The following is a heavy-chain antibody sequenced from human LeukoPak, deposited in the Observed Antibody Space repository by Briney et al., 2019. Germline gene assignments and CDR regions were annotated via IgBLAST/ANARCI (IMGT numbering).Heavy chain of an antibody. CDR2: IYYNGIT. J-gene: IGHJ4*02. CDR3: ARDHGDFVQHD. D-gene: IGHD4-17*01. V-gene: IGHV4-39*01. Sequence: PSETLSLTCTVSGDSISSGNFYWGWIRQPPGKELQWIGSIYYNGITHHNPSLESRVTISADTSTNEFSLKLRSVTAADTAMYYCARDHGDFVQHDWGQGTLVTVSS. CDR1: GDSISSGNFY.